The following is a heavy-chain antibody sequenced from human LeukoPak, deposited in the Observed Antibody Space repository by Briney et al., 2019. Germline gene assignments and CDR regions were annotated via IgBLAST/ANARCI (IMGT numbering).Heavy chain of an antibody. Sequence: PGGSLRLSCAASGFTLRTYEMTWVRQAPGKGLEWISFVSSGGGATFYADSVKGRFTVSRDNAENSVYLQMNSLRAEDTAIYYCARDPNSYFYGLDVWGQGTTVTVSS. V-gene: IGHV3-48*03. J-gene: IGHJ6*02. CDR1: GFTLRTYE. CDR3: ARDPNSYFYGLDV. CDR2: VSSGGGAT.